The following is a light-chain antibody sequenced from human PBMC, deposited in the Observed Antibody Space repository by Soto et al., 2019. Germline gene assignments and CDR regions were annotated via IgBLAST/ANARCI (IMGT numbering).Light chain of an antibody. V-gene: IGKV1-9*01. CDR1: QSISSY. Sequence: DIQMTQSPSSLSASIGDRVTITCRASQSISSYLNWYLQTPGKAPKLLIYAASNLQRGVPSRFSGSGSGTEFTLTISSLQPDDFATYFCQQYNSYPITFGQGTRLEIK. J-gene: IGKJ5*01. CDR3: QQYNSYPIT. CDR2: AAS.